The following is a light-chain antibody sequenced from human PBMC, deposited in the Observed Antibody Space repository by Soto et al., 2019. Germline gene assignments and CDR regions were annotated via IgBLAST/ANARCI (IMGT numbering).Light chain of an antibody. CDR1: SSDVGTYNF. CDR3: SSYRINTTQVL. J-gene: IGLJ3*02. V-gene: IGLV2-14*01. Sequence: QSVLTQPASVSGSPGQSISISCTGTSSDVGTYNFVSWYQHHPGKAPKLIIFEVSDRPLGVSNRFSGSKSGNTASLTISGLQAEDEADYFCSSYRINTTQVLFGGGTKLTVL. CDR2: EVS.